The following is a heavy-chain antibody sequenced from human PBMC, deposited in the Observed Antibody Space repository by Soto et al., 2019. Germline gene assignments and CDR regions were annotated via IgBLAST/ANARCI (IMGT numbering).Heavy chain of an antibody. CDR2: HYSGGST. CDR1: GLSVSSNY. Sequence: GGSLRLSCAISGLSVSSNYLSWVRQAPGKGLEWVSVHYSGGSTYYADSVQGRFTISRDKSNNTLYLQMRRVRAEDTAVYFCARHRHPRGTVGATSPLDPWGQGTQVTVSS. CDR3: ARHRHPRGTVGATSPLDP. J-gene: IGHJ5*02. D-gene: IGHD1-26*01. V-gene: IGHV3-53*01.